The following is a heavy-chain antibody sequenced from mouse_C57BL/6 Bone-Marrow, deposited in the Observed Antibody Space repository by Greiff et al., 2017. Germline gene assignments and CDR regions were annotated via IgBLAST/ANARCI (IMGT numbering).Heavy chain of an antibody. V-gene: IGHV1-81*01. CDR2: IYPRSGNT. D-gene: IGHD1-1*01. J-gene: IGHJ3*01. CDR1: GYTFTSYG. Sequence: VQLQQSGAELARPGASVKLSCKASGYTFTSYGISWVKQRTGQGLEWIGEIYPRSGNTYYNEKFKGKATLTADKSSSTAYMELRSLTSEYSAVYFCARIITTVVATRAYWGQGTLVTVSA. CDR3: ARIITTVVATRAY.